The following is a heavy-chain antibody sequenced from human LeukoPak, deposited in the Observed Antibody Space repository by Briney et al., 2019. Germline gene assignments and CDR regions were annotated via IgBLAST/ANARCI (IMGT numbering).Heavy chain of an antibody. CDR3: ARGFYDSSGYSNCFDP. CDR1: GDSISSSY. Sequence: SEALSLTCTVTGDSISSSYWSWIRQPPGKTLEWIGYIYYTGTTNYNPSLKSRVTMSIDTSKNQFSLNLNSVTAADTAVYYCARGFYDSSGYSNCFDPWGQGTLVTVSS. V-gene: IGHV4-59*01. CDR2: IYYTGTT. J-gene: IGHJ5*02. D-gene: IGHD3-22*01.